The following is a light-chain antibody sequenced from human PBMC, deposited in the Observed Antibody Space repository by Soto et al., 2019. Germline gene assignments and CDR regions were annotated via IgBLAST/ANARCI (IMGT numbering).Light chain of an antibody. CDR3: AAWDDSLNGYV. CDR2: SNN. CDR1: SSNIGSNT. Sequence: QSALTQPPSASGTPGQRVTISCSGSSSNIGSNTVNWYQQLPGTAPKLLIYSNNQRPSGVPDRFSGSKSGTSASLAISGLQADDEADYYCAAWDDSLNGYVLGTGTKVTVL. J-gene: IGLJ1*01. V-gene: IGLV1-44*01.